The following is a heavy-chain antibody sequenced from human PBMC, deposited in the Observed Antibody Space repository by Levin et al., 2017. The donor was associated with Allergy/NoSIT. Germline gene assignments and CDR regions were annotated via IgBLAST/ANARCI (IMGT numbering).Heavy chain of an antibody. J-gene: IGHJ3*02. CDR3: AREYSSGWYRIFDI. V-gene: IGHV2-70*13. CDR1: GFSLSTSGMC. CDR2: IDWDDDK. Sequence: QTLTLTCTFSGFSLSTSGMCVSWFRQPPGKALEWLALIDWDDDKYYRTSLKTRLTISKDTSKDQVVLTMTNMDPVDTATYYCAREYSSGWYRIFDIWGQGTMVTVSS. D-gene: IGHD6-19*01.